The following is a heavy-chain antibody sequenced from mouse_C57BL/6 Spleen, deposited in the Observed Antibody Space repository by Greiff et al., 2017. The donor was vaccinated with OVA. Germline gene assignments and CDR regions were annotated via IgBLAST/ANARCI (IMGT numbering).Heavy chain of an antibody. Sequence: EVKVVESGGGLVQPGGSLSLSCAASGFTFTDYYMSWVRQPPGKAFEWLGFIRNKANGYTTEYSASVKGRFTIARDNSQSILYLQMNALRAEDSATYYCARYNYYGEGFAYWGQGTLVTVSA. J-gene: IGHJ3*01. V-gene: IGHV7-3*01. CDR1: GFTFTDYY. D-gene: IGHD1-1*01. CDR3: ARYNYYGEGFAY. CDR2: IRNKANGYTT.